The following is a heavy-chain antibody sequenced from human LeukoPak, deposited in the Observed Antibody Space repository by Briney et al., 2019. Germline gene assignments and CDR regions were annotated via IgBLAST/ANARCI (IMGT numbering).Heavy chain of an antibody. CDR3: ARAFYNSGTYPFDY. CDR2: IYYSGST. V-gene: IGHV4-59*01. Sequence: SETLSLTCTVSGGFISGYYWTWIRQPPGKGLEWIGYIYYSGSTNYNPSLNSRVTISVDTSKNQFPLKLDSVTAADTAVYYCARAFYNSGTYPFDYWGQGTLVTVSS. D-gene: IGHD3-10*01. J-gene: IGHJ4*02. CDR1: GGFISGYY.